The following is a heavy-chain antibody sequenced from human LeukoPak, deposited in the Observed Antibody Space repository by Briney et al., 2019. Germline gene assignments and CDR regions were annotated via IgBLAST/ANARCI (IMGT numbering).Heavy chain of an antibody. CDR1: GFTFSSYG. Sequence: GGSLRLSCAAYGFTFSSYGMHWVRQAPGKGLEWVAVISYDGSNKYYADSVKGRFTISRDNSKNTLYLQMNSLRAEDTAVYYCAKDVCGSCYSVDYWGQGTLVTVSS. V-gene: IGHV3-30*18. D-gene: IGHD2-15*01. J-gene: IGHJ4*02. CDR2: ISYDGSNK. CDR3: AKDVCGSCYSVDY.